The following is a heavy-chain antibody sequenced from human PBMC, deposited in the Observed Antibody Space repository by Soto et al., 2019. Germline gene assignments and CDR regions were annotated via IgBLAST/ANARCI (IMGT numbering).Heavy chain of an antibody. D-gene: IGHD3-10*01. J-gene: IGHJ4*02. Sequence: QVQLVQSGAEVKKPGSSVKVSCKASGGTFSSYAISWVRQAPGQGLEWMGGIIPIFGTANYAQKFQGRVTITADEYTSTAYMELSSLRSEDTAVYYCARMATMVRGVKNFDYWGQGTLVTLSS. CDR1: GGTFSSYA. CDR3: ARMATMVRGVKNFDY. CDR2: IIPIFGTA. V-gene: IGHV1-69*12.